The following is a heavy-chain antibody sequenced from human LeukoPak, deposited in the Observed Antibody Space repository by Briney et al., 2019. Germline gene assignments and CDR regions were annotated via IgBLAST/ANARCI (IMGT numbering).Heavy chain of an antibody. Sequence: SETLSLTYSVSGDSISIYYWSWIRQPRGKGLVWIGYIYYRGSANVVPSLKSRVTISVDTSKSQSSLKLSSVTAADTAVYYCARQIETSRMAYDYYYYAMDVWGQGTTVTVSS. CDR1: GDSISIYY. V-gene: IGHV4-59*08. CDR3: ARQIETSRMAYDYYYYAMDV. CDR2: IYYRGSA. J-gene: IGHJ6*02. D-gene: IGHD5-24*01.